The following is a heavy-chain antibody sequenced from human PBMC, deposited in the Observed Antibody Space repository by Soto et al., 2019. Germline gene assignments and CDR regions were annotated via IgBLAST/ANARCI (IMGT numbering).Heavy chain of an antibody. J-gene: IGHJ6*02. CDR2: IYPGDSDT. CDR1: GYSFTSCW. Sequence: GESLKISCKGSGYSFTSCWIGWVRQMPGKGLEWMGIIYPGDSDTRYSPSFQGQVTISADKSISTAYLQWSSLKASDTAMYYCARHSYAVAEDYYYGMDVWGQGTTVTVSS. V-gene: IGHV5-51*01. D-gene: IGHD6-19*01. CDR3: ARHSYAVAEDYYYGMDV.